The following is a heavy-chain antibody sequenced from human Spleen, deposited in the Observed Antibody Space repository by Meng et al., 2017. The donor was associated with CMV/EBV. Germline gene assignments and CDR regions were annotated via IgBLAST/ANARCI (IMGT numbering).Heavy chain of an antibody. CDR3: ARGVQLERRLSY. Sequence: SVKVSCKASGGTFSSYSFSWLRQAPGQALEWMGKIVPILDIADYAQKFQGRVTITADKSTSTAYMELNSLTSEDTAMYYCARGVQLERRLSYWGQGTLVTV. V-gene: IGHV1-69*02. CDR1: GGTFSSYS. D-gene: IGHD1-1*01. J-gene: IGHJ4*02. CDR2: IVPILDIA.